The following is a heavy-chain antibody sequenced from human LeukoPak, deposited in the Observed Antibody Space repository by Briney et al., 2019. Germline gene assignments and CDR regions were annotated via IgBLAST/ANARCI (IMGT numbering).Heavy chain of an antibody. D-gene: IGHD6-6*01. J-gene: IGHJ4*02. CDR1: GYTFTSYD. CDR2: MNPNSGNT. Sequence: GASVNVSFKASGYTFTSYDINWVRQATGQGLEWMGWMNPNSGNTGYAQKFQGRVTMTRNTSISTAYMELSSLRSEDTAVYYCARGFEYSSSSILWGQGTLVTVSS. V-gene: IGHV1-8*01. CDR3: ARGFEYSSSSIL.